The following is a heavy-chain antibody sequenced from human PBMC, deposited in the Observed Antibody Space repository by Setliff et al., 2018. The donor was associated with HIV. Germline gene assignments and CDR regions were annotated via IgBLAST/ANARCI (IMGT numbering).Heavy chain of an antibody. D-gene: IGHD3-9*01. CDR2: IYYSGST. V-gene: IGHV4-59*08. CDR1: GGSISSYY. CDR3: ARGVRGYGEIRYFFYYYYMDV. J-gene: IGHJ6*03. Sequence: SEILSLTCTVSGGSISSYYWSWIRQPPGKGLEWIGYIYYSGSTNYNPSLKSRVTISVDTSKNQFSLKLSSVTAADTAVYYCARGVRGYGEIRYFFYYYYMDVWGKGTTVTVSS.